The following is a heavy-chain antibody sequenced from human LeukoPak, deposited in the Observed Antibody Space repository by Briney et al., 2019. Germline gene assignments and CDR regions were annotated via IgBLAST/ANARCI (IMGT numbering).Heavy chain of an antibody. V-gene: IGHV3-30*18. D-gene: IGHD1-26*01. Sequence: GSLRLSCAAAGFSFTMYGMHWVRQAPGKGLEWVAVISYDGSNKYYADSVKGRFTISRDNSKNTLYLQMNSLRAEDTAVYYCAKGWWELPPSDAFDIWGQGTMVTVSS. CDR1: GFSFTMYG. CDR3: AKGWWELPPSDAFDI. CDR2: ISYDGSNK. J-gene: IGHJ3*02.